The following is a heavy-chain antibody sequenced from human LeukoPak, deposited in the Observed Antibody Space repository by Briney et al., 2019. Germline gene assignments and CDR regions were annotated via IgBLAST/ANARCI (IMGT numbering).Heavy chain of an antibody. CDR3: ATTMWDEGAFDI. CDR2: IKQDGSEK. D-gene: IGHD3-10*02. J-gene: IGHJ3*02. Sequence: GGSLRLSCAASGITFSRYWMSWVRQAPGKGLEWVANIKQDGSEKYYVDSVKGRFTISRDNAKNSLFLQMNSLRAEDTAVYYCATTMWDEGAFDIWGQRTMVTVSS. V-gene: IGHV3-7*02. CDR1: GITFSRYW.